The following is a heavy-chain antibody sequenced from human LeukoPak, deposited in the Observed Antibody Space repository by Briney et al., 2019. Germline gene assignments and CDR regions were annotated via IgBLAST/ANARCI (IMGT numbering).Heavy chain of an antibody. J-gene: IGHJ6*04. V-gene: IGHV1-69*01. CDR2: TIPIFGTA. CDR3: ARDRGGSGSYGYYYYGMDV. D-gene: IGHD3-10*01. Sequence: SVKVSCKASGGTFSSYAISWVRQPPGQGLEWMGGTIPIFGTANYAQKFQGRVTITADESTSTAYMELSSLRSEDTAVDYCARDRGGSGSYGYYYYGMDVWGKGTTVTVSS. CDR1: GGTFSSYA.